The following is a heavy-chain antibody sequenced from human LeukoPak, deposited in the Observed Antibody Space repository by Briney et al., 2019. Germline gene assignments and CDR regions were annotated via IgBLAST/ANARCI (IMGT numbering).Heavy chain of an antibody. D-gene: IGHD6-13*01. Sequence: GGSLRLSCAASGFTFDDYGMSWVRQAPGKGLEWVTGINWNGGSTGYADSVKGRFTISRDNAKNSLYLQMNSLRAEDTAVYYCARDLWARGPYSTRGYWGQGTLVTVSS. CDR2: INWNGGST. V-gene: IGHV3-20*04. CDR1: GFTFDDYG. J-gene: IGHJ4*02. CDR3: ARDLWARGPYSTRGY.